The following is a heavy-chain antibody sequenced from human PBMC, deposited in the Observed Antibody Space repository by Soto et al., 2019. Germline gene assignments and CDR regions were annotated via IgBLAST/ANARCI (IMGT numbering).Heavy chain of an antibody. V-gene: IGHV5-51*01. CDR3: VRRWELAERAAGY. CDR2: IYPGDSDT. J-gene: IGHJ4*02. CDR1: GYSFTSYW. Sequence: GESLKISCKASGYSFTSYWIGWVRQMPGKGLEWMGIIYPGDSDTRYNPSFQGQVTISADKSISTAYLQWSSLKASDTAMYYCVRRWELAERAAGYWGQGTLVTVSS. D-gene: IGHD1-26*01.